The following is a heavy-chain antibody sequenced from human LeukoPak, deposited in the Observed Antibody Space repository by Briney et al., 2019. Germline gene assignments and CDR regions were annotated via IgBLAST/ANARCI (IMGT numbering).Heavy chain of an antibody. CDR3: AKDQGRAPVTYFDY. J-gene: IGHJ4*02. CDR2: ISGNGGST. Sequence: GGSLRLSCAASGFTFSSYAMSWVRQAPGKGLEWVSAISGNGGSTYYADSVKGRFTISRDNSKNTLYLQMNSLRAEDTAVYYCAKDQGRAPVTYFDYWGQGTLVTVSS. V-gene: IGHV3-23*01. CDR1: GFTFSSYA. D-gene: IGHD4-11*01.